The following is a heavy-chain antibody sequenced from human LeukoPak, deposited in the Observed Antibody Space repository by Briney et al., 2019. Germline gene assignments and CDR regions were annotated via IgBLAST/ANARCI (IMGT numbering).Heavy chain of an antibody. Sequence: SQTLSLTCAVSGGSISSGGYSWCWNQQPPGKGLEWIGYIYHSGSTYYNPSLKSRVTISVDRSKNQFSLKLSSVTAADTAVYYCARALSDYDFWSGNTYFDYWGQGTLVTVSS. CDR1: GGSISSGGYS. D-gene: IGHD3-3*01. CDR3: ARALSDYDFWSGNTYFDY. V-gene: IGHV4-30-2*01. J-gene: IGHJ4*02. CDR2: IYHSGST.